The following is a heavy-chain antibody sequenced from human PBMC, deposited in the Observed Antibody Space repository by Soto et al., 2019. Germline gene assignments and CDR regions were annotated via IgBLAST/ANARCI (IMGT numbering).Heavy chain of an antibody. D-gene: IGHD2-15*01. CDR1: GDTFSTHT. Sequence: QVQLVQSGAAVKKPGSSVKVSGQASGDTFSTHTITSERQAPGQGLECVGRIIPMLGITNYAQKFQGRVTITADTSTSTAYLELRGLRSQDPALYYCGRASYCSITSFFADGDVWGRGTVVTVSA. J-gene: IGHJ6*04. V-gene: IGHV1-69*02. CDR3: GRASYCSITSFFADGDV. CDR2: IIPMLGIT.